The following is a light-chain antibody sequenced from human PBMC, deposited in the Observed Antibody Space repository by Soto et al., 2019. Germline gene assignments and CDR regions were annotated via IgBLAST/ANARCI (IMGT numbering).Light chain of an antibody. CDR2: DVT. CDR3: SSYTSSSTVI. V-gene: IGLV2-14*01. J-gene: IGLJ2*01. Sequence: QSVLTQPASVSGSPGQSITISCTGTSSDVGGYNSVSWYQQYPGKAPKLVIYDVTNRPSGVSNRFSGSKSVNTASLTISGLQAEDVADYYCSSYTSSSTVIFGGGTKLTVL. CDR1: SSDVGGYNS.